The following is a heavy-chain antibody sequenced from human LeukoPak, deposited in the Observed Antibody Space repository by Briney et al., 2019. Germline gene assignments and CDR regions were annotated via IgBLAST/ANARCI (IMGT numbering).Heavy chain of an antibody. J-gene: IGHJ4*02. CDR2: ISAYNGNT. CDR3: ARDSPLGVTTVTIFVSELNY. V-gene: IGHV1-18*01. Sequence: GASVKVSCKASGGTFSSYAISWVRQAPGQGLEWMGWISAYNGNTNYAQKLQGRVTMTTDTSTSTAYMELRSLRSDDTAVYYCARDSPLGVTTVTIFVSELNYWGQGTLVTVSS. CDR1: GGTFSSYA. D-gene: IGHD4-17*01.